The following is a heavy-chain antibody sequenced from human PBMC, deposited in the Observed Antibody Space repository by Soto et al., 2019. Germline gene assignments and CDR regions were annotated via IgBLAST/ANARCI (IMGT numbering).Heavy chain of an antibody. J-gene: IGHJ4*02. CDR3: ARSLPLYDATGYYRAPSDH. Sequence: SLRLSCAGSGFTFSSYAMNWVRQAPGKGLQWISGISGAAGSTYTADSVKGRFTISRDNSKNTLYLQMNSLGAEDTAVYYCARSLPLYDATGYYRAPSDHWGQGTLVTVSS. V-gene: IGHV3-23*01. CDR1: GFTFSSYA. D-gene: IGHD3-22*01. CDR2: ISGAAGST.